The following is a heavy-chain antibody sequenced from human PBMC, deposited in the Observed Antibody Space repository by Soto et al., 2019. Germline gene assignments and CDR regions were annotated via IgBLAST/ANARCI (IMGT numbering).Heavy chain of an antibody. D-gene: IGHD5-12*01. CDR3: ARREYSGYEIIFDY. CDR2: IYYSGST. Sequence: SETLSLTCTVSGGSISSYYWSWIRQPPGKGLEWIGCIYYSGSTNYNPSLKSRVTISVDTSKNQFSLKLSCVTAADTAVYYCARREYSGYEIIFDYWGQGTLFTVSS. CDR1: GGSISSYY. J-gene: IGHJ4*02. V-gene: IGHV4-59*08.